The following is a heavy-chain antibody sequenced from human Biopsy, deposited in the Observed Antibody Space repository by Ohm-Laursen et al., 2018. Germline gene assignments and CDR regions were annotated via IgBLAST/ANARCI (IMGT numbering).Heavy chain of an antibody. J-gene: IGHJ5*02. D-gene: IGHD2-8*02. CDR3: ARDSLVGGLS. CDR2: INQGGSEN. Sequence: SLRLSCTASGFTFSDHSLSWIRQAPGKGLEWVANINQGGSENYYVESVKSRFTISRDNAKNSLYLQMNSLRAEDTAVYYCARDSLVGGLSWGQGTLVTVSS. V-gene: IGHV3-7*01. CDR1: GFTFSDHS.